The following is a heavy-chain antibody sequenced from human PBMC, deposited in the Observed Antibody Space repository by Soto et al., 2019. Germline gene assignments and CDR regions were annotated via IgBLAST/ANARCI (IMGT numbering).Heavy chain of an antibody. J-gene: IGHJ6*03. D-gene: IGHD2-2*01. CDR2: ISGSGGST. CDR3: AKPPVPAARFYYYYYMDV. Sequence: GGSLRLSCAASGFTFSSYAMSWVRQAPGKGLEWVSAISGSGGSTYYADSVKGRFTISRDNSKNTLYLQMNSLRAEDTAVYYCAKPPVPAARFYYYYYMDVWGKGTTVTVSS. CDR1: GFTFSSYA. V-gene: IGHV3-23*01.